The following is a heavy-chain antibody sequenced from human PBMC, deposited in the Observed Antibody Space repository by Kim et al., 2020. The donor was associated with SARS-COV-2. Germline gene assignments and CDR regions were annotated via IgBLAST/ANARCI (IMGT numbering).Heavy chain of an antibody. V-gene: IGHV3-48*03. Sequence: ITYADAVRSRFTISRDNDKNSLYLQMNSLRAEDTAVYYCARGPNYSPFDYWGQGTLVTVSS. J-gene: IGHJ4*02. CDR3: ARGPNYSPFDY. CDR2: I. D-gene: IGHD4-4*01.